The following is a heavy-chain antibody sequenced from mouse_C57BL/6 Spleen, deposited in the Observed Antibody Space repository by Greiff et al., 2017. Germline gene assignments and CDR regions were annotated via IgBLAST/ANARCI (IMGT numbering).Heavy chain of an antibody. CDR3: ARYSNYGAMDY. V-gene: IGHV1-53*01. J-gene: IGHJ4*01. Sequence: QVQLKESGTELVKPGASVKLSCKASGYTFTSYWMHWVKQRPGQGLEWIGNINPSNGGTNYNEKFKSKATLTVDKSSSTAYMQLSSLTSEDSAVYYCARYSNYGAMDYWGQGTSVTVSS. CDR1: GYTFTSYW. D-gene: IGHD2-5*01. CDR2: INPSNGGT.